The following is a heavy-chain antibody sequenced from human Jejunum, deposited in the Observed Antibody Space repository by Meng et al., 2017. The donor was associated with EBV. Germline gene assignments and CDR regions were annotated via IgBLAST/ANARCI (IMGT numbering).Heavy chain of an antibody. D-gene: IGHD3-22*01. CDR2: IYYSGST. CDR1: GDSISSNDYY. J-gene: IGHJ4*02. Sequence: QLQLREPGPGLGKPSETLSLTCTFSGDSISSNDYYWGWIRQPPGKGLEWIGSIYYSGSTYYNPSLKSRVTISVDTSKNQLSLRLSSVTAADTAVYYCARGSDSSGYVYVYFDYWGQGTLVTVSS. CDR3: ARGSDSSGYVYVYFDY. V-gene: IGHV4-39*07.